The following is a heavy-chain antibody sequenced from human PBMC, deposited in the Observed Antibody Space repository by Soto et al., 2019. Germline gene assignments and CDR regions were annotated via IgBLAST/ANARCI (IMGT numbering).Heavy chain of an antibody. J-gene: IGHJ4*02. CDR3: ARAPADYDILTGYYSYYFDY. V-gene: IGHV4-31*03. CDR2: IYYSGST. D-gene: IGHD3-9*01. CDR1: GGSISSGGYY. Sequence: PSETLSLTCTVSGGSISSGGYYWSWIRPHPGKGLEWIGYIYYSGSTYYNPSLKSRVTISVDTSKNQFSLKLSSVTAADTAVYYCARAPADYDILTGYYSYYFDYWGQGTLVTVSS.